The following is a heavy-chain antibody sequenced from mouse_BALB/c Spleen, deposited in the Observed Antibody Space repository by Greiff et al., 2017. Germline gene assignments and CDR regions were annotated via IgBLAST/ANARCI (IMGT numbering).Heavy chain of an antibody. D-gene: IGHD1-1*01. V-gene: IGHV1-82*01. CDR3: ARDGSSLHYYAMDY. CDR1: GYAFSSSW. Sequence: VKLMESGPELVKPGASVKISCKASGYAFSSSWMNWVKQRPGQGLEWIGRIYPGDGDTNYNGKFKGKATLTADKSSSTAYMQLSSLTSVDSAVYFCARDGSSLHYYAMDYWGQGTSVTVSS. CDR2: IYPGDGDT. J-gene: IGHJ4*01.